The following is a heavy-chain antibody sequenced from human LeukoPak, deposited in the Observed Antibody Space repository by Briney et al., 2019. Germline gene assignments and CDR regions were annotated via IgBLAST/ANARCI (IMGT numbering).Heavy chain of an antibody. V-gene: IGHV3-30*04. CDR1: GFTISSHA. D-gene: IGHD3-22*01. CDR3: AREKMKITMIVVGLDI. CDR2: ISYDGGKK. J-gene: IGHJ3*02. Sequence: GGSLRLSCAASGFTISSHAMHWVRQAPGKGLEWVAVISYDGGKKYYADSVKGRFTISRDNSKNTLYLQVNSLRADDTAVYYCAREKMKITMIVVGLDIWGQGTMVTVPS.